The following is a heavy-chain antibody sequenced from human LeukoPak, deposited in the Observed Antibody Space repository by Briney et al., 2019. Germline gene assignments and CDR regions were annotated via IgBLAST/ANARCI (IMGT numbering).Heavy chain of an antibody. CDR3: ARGQSVGWEIGVCDF. V-gene: IGHV3-30*03. CDR1: GFTFSNYA. Sequence: GGSLRLSCAASGFTFSNYAMHWVRQAPDKGLEWVAFMSYDGSNRDYADSVKGRFTISRGDSRNTLYLQMNSLRAEDTAVYYCARGQSVGWEIGVCDFWGQGSLVTVAS. D-gene: IGHD1-26*01. CDR2: MSYDGSNR. J-gene: IGHJ4*02.